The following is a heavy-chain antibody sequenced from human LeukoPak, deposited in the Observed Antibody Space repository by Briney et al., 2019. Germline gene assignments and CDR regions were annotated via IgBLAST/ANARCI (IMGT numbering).Heavy chain of an antibody. J-gene: IGHJ6*03. CDR2: IIPTFGTT. CDR3: ARLAYCGGDCPSPYYYYYMDV. D-gene: IGHD2-21*02. CDR1: GGTFTTFA. Sequence: GASVKVSCKTSGGTFTTFAISWVREAPGQGLEWMGGIIPTFGTTNYAQKFQGRVTITADESTSTAYMELSSLRSEDTAVYYCARLAYCGGDCPSPYYYYYMDVWGKGTTVTISS. V-gene: IGHV1-69*13.